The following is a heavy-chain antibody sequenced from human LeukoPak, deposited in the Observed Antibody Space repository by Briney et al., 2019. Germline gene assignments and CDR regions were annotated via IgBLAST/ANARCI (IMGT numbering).Heavy chain of an antibody. CDR2: ISGSST. D-gene: IGHD5-18*01. V-gene: IGHV3-23*05. J-gene: IGHJ4*02. Sequence: GESLRLSCAAAGFSLGEYAMSWVRQAPGKGPEWVSAISGSSTYYSDSVKGRFTISRDTSKTTVYLQMNVLREDDTALYYCVKGPLVGDGYHPDYWAQGTLVTVSS. CDR1: GFSLGEYA. CDR3: VKGPLVGDGYHPDY.